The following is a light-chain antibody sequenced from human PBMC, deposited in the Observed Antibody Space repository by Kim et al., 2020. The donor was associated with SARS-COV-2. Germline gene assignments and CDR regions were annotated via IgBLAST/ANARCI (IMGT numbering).Light chain of an antibody. CDR2: QDS. CDR3: QSWDSITVV. CDR1: KLGDKY. J-gene: IGLJ2*01. Sequence: SYELTQPPSVSVSPGQTASITCSGDKLGDKYACWYQQMPGQSPVLVIYQDSKRPSGIPERFSGSNSGNTATLTISGTQAMDEADYYCQSWDSITVVFGGG. V-gene: IGLV3-1*01.